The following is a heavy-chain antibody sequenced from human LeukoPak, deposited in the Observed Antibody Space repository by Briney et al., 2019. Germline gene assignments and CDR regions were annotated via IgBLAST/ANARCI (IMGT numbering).Heavy chain of an antibody. Sequence: SETLSLTCTVSGGSISGYYWSWIRQPPGKALEWIGYIYYSGSTNYNPSLTSRVTISVDRSKNQFSLRLSSVTAADTAVYYCARRMYYFDSSAYNPDAFDIWGQGTMVTVSS. CDR1: GGSISGYY. D-gene: IGHD3-22*01. J-gene: IGHJ3*02. CDR3: ARRMYYFDSSAYNPDAFDI. CDR2: IYYSGST. V-gene: IGHV4-59*08.